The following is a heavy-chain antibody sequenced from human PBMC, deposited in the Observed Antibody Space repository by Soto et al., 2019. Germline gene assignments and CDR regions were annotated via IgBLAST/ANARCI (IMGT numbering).Heavy chain of an antibody. CDR2: INSDGSST. D-gene: IGHD5-12*01. Sequence: EVQLVESGGGLVQPGGSLRLSCAASGFTFSSYWMHWVRQAPGKGLVWVSRINSDGSSTTYADSVKGRFTISRDNAKNTLYLQMNRLRAEDTAVYYCVRLPTGGYAFSLDDYWGQGTLVTVSS. V-gene: IGHV3-74*01. CDR3: VRLPTGGYAFSLDDY. CDR1: GFTFSSYW. J-gene: IGHJ4*02.